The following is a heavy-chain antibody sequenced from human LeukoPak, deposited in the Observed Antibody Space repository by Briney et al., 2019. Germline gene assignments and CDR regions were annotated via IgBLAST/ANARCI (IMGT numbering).Heavy chain of an antibody. Sequence: SLKVSSKASRGTFSSYVISWVRQAPGQGVEWMGEILPIFGTANYAQKFQGRVTDTADESTSTVYMELSSLGSEDTAVYYCARTILYCSGGSCYYNWFDPWGQGTLVTVSS. D-gene: IGHD2-15*01. CDR2: ILPIFGTA. CDR1: RGTFSSYV. CDR3: ARTILYCSGGSCYYNWFDP. J-gene: IGHJ5*02. V-gene: IGHV1-69*13.